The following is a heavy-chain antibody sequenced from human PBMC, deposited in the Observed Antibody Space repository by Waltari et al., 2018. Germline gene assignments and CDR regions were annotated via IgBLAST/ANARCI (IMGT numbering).Heavy chain of an antibody. CDR3: ARSLVIAIPSLFDY. J-gene: IGHJ4*02. V-gene: IGHV1-2*02. Sequence: QVQLVQSGAEVKKPGASVKVSCKASGYTFTGYYMHWVRQAPGQGLEWMGWINPIRGGTNDAQKFQGRATMTRDTSISTANRELSRLRSDDTAVYYCARSLVIAIPSLFDYWGQGTLVTVSS. CDR1: GYTFTGYY. D-gene: IGHD2-21*01. CDR2: INPIRGGT.